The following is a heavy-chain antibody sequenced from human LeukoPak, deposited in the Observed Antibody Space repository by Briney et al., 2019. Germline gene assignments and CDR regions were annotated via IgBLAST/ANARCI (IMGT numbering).Heavy chain of an antibody. J-gene: IGHJ4*02. D-gene: IGHD2-15*01. V-gene: IGHV4-34*01. Sequence: PSETLSLTCAVYGGSFSGYYWSWIRQPPGKGLEWIGEINHSGSTNYNPSLKSRVTISVDTSKNQFSLKLSSVTAADTAVYYCAGGGDIAYYFDYWGQGTLVTVSS. CDR1: GGSFSGYY. CDR3: AGGGDIAYYFDY. CDR2: INHSGST.